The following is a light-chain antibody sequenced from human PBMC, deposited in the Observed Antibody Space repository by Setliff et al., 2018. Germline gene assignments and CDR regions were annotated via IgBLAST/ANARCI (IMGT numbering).Light chain of an antibody. CDR3: QSYDSSLSAYV. J-gene: IGLJ1*01. CDR1: SSDVGGYNY. V-gene: IGLV2-8*01. Sequence: QSALTQPPSASGSPGQSVTISCTGTSSDVGGYNYVSWYQQHPGKAPKLMIYEVSKWPSGVPDRFPGSKSGTSASLAITGLHSEDEADYYCQSYDSSLSAYVFGTGTKVTVL. CDR2: EVS.